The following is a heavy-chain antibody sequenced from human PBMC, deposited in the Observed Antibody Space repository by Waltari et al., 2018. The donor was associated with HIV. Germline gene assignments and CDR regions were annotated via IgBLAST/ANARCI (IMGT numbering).Heavy chain of an antibody. D-gene: IGHD1-1*01. CDR2: ITYDGSNK. CDR3: AKDGYTPTYFDY. V-gene: IGHV3-30*02. J-gene: IGHJ4*02. CDR1: GSTLSRYG. Sequence: QVQLVESGGDVVQPGGSLRLSCAVSGSTLSRYGMHWVRQAPGKGLEWMSFITYDGSNKYYADSVKGRFTISRDSSKNTLYLQMNGLRSEDTAVYYCAKDGYTPTYFDYWGQGTLVTVSS.